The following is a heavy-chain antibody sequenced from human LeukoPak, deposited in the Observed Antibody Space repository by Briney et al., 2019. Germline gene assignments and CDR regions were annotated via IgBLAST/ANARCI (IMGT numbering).Heavy chain of an antibody. J-gene: IGHJ4*02. CDR2: IRGIGVST. CDR3: GKDSLEWFGDAGRVLGY. V-gene: IGHV3-23*01. CDR1: GSTFSSYA. Sequence: PGGSLRLSCAASGSTFSSYAMSWVRQAPGKGLEWVSSIRGIGVSTYYADSVKGRFTISRDNSKNTLYLHMNSLRAEDTAGDYWGKDSLEWFGDAGRVLGYWGQGTLGTVSS. D-gene: IGHD3-10*01.